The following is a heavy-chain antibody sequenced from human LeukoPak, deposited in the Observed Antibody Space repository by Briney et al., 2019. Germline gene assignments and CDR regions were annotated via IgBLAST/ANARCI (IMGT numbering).Heavy chain of an antibody. CDR3: ARGGPYDSSGYSFDY. V-gene: IGHV4-39*07. CDR1: GGPISSSSYY. D-gene: IGHD3-22*01. CDR2: IYYSGST. J-gene: IGHJ4*02. Sequence: SETLSLTCTVSGGPISSSSYYWGWIRQPPGKGLEWIGSIYYSGSTYYNPSLKSRVTISVDMSKNQSSLKLSSVTAADTAVYYCARGGPYDSSGYSFDYWGQGTLVTVSS.